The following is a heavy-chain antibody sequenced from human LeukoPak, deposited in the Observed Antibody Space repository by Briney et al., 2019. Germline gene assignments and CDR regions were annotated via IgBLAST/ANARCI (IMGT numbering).Heavy chain of an antibody. V-gene: IGHV3-7*01. D-gene: IGHD3-16*01. CDR3: ARYAYWYGIDV. J-gene: IGHJ6*02. CDR1: GFTFRIYG. Sequence: GGSLRLSCAASGFTFRIYGLTWVRQAPGKGLEWVAHINQDGSETPYVDSVKGRFTISRDNAKNALYLQMNSLKYEDTAVYYCARYAYWYGIDVWGQGTTVTVSS. CDR2: INQDGSET.